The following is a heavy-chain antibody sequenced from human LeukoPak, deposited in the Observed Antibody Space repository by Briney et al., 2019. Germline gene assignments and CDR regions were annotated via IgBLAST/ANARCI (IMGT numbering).Heavy chain of an antibody. CDR1: GGSFSGYY. Sequence: SETLSLTCAVYGGSFSGYYWSWIRQPPGKGLVWIGEINHSGSTNYNPSLKSRVTISVDTSKNQFSLKLSSVTAADTAVYYCARGQYSSSSLWFDPWGQGTLVTVSS. D-gene: IGHD6-6*01. V-gene: IGHV4-34*01. CDR2: INHSGST. J-gene: IGHJ5*02. CDR3: ARGQYSSSSLWFDP.